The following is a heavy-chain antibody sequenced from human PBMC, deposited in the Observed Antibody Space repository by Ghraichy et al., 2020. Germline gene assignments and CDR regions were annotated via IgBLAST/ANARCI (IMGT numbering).Heavy chain of an antibody. Sequence: GGSLRLSCAASGFAFNSSAINWVRQTPGKGLEWISYIGGTSSSIYYADSMKGRVTISRDNAKKSVYLQINSLRAEDTAVYYCARDPGDWCGGDCANPRRYVWGQEIVVSVTS. CDR1: GFAFNSSA. V-gene: IGHV3-21*01. D-gene: IGHD2-21*02. CDR3: ARDPGDWCGGDCANPRRYV. J-gene: IGHJ3*01. CDR2: IGGTSSSI.